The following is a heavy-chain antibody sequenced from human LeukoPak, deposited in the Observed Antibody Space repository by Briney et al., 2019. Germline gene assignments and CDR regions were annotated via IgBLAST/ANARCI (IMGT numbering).Heavy chain of an antibody. D-gene: IGHD3-22*01. J-gene: IGHJ4*02. Sequence: PGESLKISCKGSGYGFSTYWIAWVRQMPGKGLEWMGIVYPGDSDSRYSPSFQGQVTISADKSINTAYLQWSSLKASDTAMYYCARHYYDTSGYFDYWGQGTLVTVSS. CDR1: GYGFSTYW. CDR2: VYPGDSDS. V-gene: IGHV5-51*01. CDR3: ARHYYDTSGYFDY.